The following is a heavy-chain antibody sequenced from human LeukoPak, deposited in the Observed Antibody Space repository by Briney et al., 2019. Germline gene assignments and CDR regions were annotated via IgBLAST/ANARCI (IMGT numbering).Heavy chain of an antibody. V-gene: IGHV1-69*05. CDR2: IIPIFGTA. CDR1: GGTFTSCA. CDR3: ASQGDTYYYDSSGYYYGY. D-gene: IGHD3-22*01. Sequence: SVKVSCKASGGTFTSCAISWVRQAPGQGLEWMGGIIPIFGTANYAQKFQGRVTITTDESTSTAYMELSSLRSADTAVYYCASQGDTYYYDSSGYYYGYWGQGTLVTVSS. J-gene: IGHJ4*02.